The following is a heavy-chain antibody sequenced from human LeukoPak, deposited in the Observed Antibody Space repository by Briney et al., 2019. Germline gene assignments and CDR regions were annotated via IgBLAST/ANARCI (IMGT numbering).Heavy chain of an antibody. CDR3: ARSIVVVTLGAAFDI. D-gene: IGHD2-21*02. Sequence: GGSLRLSCAASGFTFSSYAMHWVRQAPGKGLEWVAVIPYDGSNKYYADSVKGRFTISRDNSKNTLYLQMNSLRAEDTAVYYCARSIVVVTLGAAFDIWGQGTMVTVSS. CDR1: GFTFSSYA. J-gene: IGHJ3*02. V-gene: IGHV3-30-3*01. CDR2: IPYDGSNK.